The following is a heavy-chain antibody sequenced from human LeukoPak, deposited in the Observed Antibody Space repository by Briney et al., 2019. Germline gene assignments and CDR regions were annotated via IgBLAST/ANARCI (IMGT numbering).Heavy chain of an antibody. D-gene: IGHD3-22*01. Sequence: SVKVSCKASGGTFSSYAISWVRQAPGQGLEWMGRIIPILGIANYAQKFQGRVTITADKSTSTAYMELRSLRSDDTAVYYCGRDSTSMIPSAPGIWGQGTKVTVSS. CDR2: IIPILGIA. CDR3: GRDSTSMIPSAPGI. CDR1: GGTFSSYA. V-gene: IGHV1-69*04. J-gene: IGHJ3*02.